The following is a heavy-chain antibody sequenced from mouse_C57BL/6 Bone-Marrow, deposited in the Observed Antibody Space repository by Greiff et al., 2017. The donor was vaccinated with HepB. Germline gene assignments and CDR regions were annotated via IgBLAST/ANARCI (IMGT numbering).Heavy chain of an antibody. CDR1: GFTFSSYT. V-gene: IGHV5-9*01. J-gene: IGHJ3*01. Sequence: EVQLVESGGGLVKPGGSLKLSCAASGFTFSSYTMSWVRQTPEKRLEWVATISGGGGNTYYPDSVKGRFTISRDNAKTPLYLQMSSLRSEDTALYYCARRAFAYWGQGTLVTVSA. CDR3: ARRAFAY. CDR2: ISGGGGNT.